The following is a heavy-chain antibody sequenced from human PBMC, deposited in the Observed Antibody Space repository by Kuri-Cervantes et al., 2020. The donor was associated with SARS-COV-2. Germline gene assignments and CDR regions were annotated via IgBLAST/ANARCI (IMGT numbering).Heavy chain of an antibody. CDR1: GYTFTSYG. CDR2: ISAYNGNT. CDR3: ARAKMGFLEWDNWIDP. J-gene: IGHJ5*02. V-gene: IGHV1-18*01. D-gene: IGHD3-3*01. Sequence: ASVKVSCKASGYTFTSYGINWVRQAPGQGLEWMGWISAYNGNTNYAQKLQGRVTMTTDTSTSTAYMELRSLRSDDTAVYYCARAKMGFLEWDNWIDPWGQGTLVTVSS.